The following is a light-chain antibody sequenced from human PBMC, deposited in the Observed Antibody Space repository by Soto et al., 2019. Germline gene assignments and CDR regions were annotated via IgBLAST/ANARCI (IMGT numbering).Light chain of an antibody. CDR1: SSNIGAGYD. J-gene: IGLJ1*01. CDR3: HSYDSSLSADV. V-gene: IGLV1-40*01. CDR2: GNT. Sequence: QTVVTQPPSVSGAPGQRVTISCTGSSSNIGAGYDVHWYQQFPGTAPKLLIYGNTNRPSGVPDRFSGSKSGTSASLAITGLQAEDEADYYCHSYDSSLSADVFGTGTKVTVL.